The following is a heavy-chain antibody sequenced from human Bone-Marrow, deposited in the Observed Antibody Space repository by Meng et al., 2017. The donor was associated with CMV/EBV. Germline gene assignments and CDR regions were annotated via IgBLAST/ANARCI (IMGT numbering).Heavy chain of an antibody. J-gene: IGHJ4*02. V-gene: IGHV3-11*04. Sequence: GGSLRLSCAASGFSFRDHYMSWIRQAPGKGLEWISYISLSGNTIYYADSVKGRFTISRDNAKKSVYLEMNSLRAEDTAVYYCARDQFNGDYFDFWGQGTMVTVSS. CDR3: ARDQFNGDYFDF. CDR1: GFSFRDHY. D-gene: IGHD4-17*01. CDR2: ISLSGNTI.